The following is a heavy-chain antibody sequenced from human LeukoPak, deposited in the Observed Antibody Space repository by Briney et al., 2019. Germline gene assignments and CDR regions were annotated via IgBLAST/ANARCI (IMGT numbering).Heavy chain of an antibody. D-gene: IGHD6-13*01. V-gene: IGHV5-51*01. Sequence: GESLKISFKGSGYSFTSYWIGWVRPMPGKGLEWMGIIYPGDSDTRYSPSFQGQVTISADKSISTAYLQWSSLKASDTAMYYCARRKASSWFRRALGDWFDPWGQGTLVTVSS. CDR2: IYPGDSDT. CDR1: GYSFTSYW. J-gene: IGHJ5*02. CDR3: ARRKASSWFRRALGDWFDP.